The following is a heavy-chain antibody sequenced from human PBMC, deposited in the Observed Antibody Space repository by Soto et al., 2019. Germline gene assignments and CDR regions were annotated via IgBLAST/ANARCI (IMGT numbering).Heavy chain of an antibody. CDR2: IQQDGRDK. CDR1: GFTFRNYW. CDR3: ARGVDDYADYRFDY. D-gene: IGHD4-17*01. V-gene: IGHV3-7*01. Sequence: EVQLVESGGGLVQPGGSLRLSCAASGFTFRNYWMSWVRQAPGKGLEWVANIQQDGRDKYYVDSVRGRFTISRDNARNSLYLQMNSLRAEDPAVYYCARGVDDYADYRFDYWGQGTLVTVSS. J-gene: IGHJ4*02.